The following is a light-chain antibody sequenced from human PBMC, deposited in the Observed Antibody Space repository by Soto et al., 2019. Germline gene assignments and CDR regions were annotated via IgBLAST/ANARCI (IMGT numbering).Light chain of an antibody. CDR1: SSDVGGYNY. Sequence: QSVLTQPASVSGSPGQWITISCTGTSSDVGGYNYVSWYQQHPGKAPKLMIYEVSNRPSGVSNRFSGSKSGNTASLTISGLQAEDEADYYCSSYTSSSTLVFGGGTKVTVL. CDR2: EVS. CDR3: SSYTSSSTLV. J-gene: IGLJ2*01. V-gene: IGLV2-14*01.